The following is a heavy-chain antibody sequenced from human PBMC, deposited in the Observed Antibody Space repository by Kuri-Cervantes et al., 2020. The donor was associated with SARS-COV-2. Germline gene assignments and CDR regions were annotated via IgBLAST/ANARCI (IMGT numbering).Heavy chain of an antibody. D-gene: IGHD2-2*01. J-gene: IGHJ5*02. CDR3: AKDKASTLVVPAAISWFDP. CDR2: ISGSGGST. Sequence: GGSLRLSCAASGFTFSSSAMSWVRQAPGKGLEWVSAISGSGGSTYYADSVKGRFTISRDNSKNTLYLQMNSLRAEDTAVYYCAKDKASTLVVPAAISWFDPWGQGTLVTVSS. V-gene: IGHV3-23*01. CDR1: GFTFSSSA.